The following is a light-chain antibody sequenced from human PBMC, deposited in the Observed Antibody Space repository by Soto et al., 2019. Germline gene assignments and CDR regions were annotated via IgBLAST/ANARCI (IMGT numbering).Light chain of an antibody. CDR2: DVN. J-gene: IGLJ3*02. Sequence: QSALTRPRSVSGSPGQSVTISCTGSSSVVGAYNFVSWYQRYPAKAPKLMIYDVNKRPSGVPDRFSGSKSGYTASLTISGLQAEDEADYYCCSYAGNYPKFGGGTKLTVL. CDR3: CSYAGNYPK. V-gene: IGLV2-11*01. CDR1: SSVVGAYNF.